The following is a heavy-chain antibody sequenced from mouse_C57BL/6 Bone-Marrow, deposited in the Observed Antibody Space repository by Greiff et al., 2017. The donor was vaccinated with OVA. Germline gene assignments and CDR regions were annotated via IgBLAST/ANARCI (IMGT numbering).Heavy chain of an antibody. CDR2: ISDGGSYT. D-gene: IGHD1-1*01. V-gene: IGHV5-4*01. CDR1: GFTFSSYA. Sequence: EVHLVESGGGLVKPGGSLKLSCAASGFTFSSYAMSWVRQTPEKRLEWVATISDGGSYTYYPDNVKGRFTISRDNAKNNLYLQMSHLKSEDTAMYYCAREWGYGRIFFAYWGQGTLVTVSA. CDR3: AREWGYGRIFFAY. J-gene: IGHJ3*01.